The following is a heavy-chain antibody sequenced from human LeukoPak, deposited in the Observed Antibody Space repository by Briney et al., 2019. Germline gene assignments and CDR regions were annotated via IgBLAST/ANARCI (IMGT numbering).Heavy chain of an antibody. V-gene: IGHV4-61*02. D-gene: IGHD2-2*01. CDR1: GGSISSGSYY. CDR2: IYTSGST. CDR3: ARVVPCSSTSCPPGNWFDP. J-gene: IGHJ5*02. Sequence: PSQTLSLTCTVSGGSISSGSYYWSWIRQPAGKGLEWIGRIYTSGSTNYNPSLKSRVTISVDTSKNQFSLKLSSVTAADTAVYYCARVVPCSSTSCPPGNWFDPWGQGTLVTVSS.